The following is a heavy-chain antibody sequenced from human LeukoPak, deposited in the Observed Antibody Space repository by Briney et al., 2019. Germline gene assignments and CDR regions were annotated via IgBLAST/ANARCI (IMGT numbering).Heavy chain of an antibody. J-gene: IGHJ4*02. CDR1: GFTFGDYA. CDR2: IRSKAYGGTT. Sequence: QAGRSLRRSCTASGFTFGDYAMSWFRQAPGKGLEWVGFIRSKAYGGTTEYAASVKGRFTISRDDSKSIAYLQMNSLKTEDTAVYYCTRVNTAMVLDYWGQGTLVTVSS. CDR3: TRVNTAMVLDY. V-gene: IGHV3-49*03. D-gene: IGHD5-18*01.